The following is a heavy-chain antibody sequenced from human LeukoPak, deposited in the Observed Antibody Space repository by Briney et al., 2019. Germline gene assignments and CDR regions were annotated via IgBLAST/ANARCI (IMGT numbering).Heavy chain of an antibody. D-gene: IGHD1-26*01. CDR3: ARRELGAFDI. J-gene: IGHJ3*02. CDR2: IYYSGST. Sequence: SETLSLTCAVYGGSFSGYYWSWIRQPPGKGLEWIGYIYYSGSTNYNPSLKSRVTISVDTSKNQFSLKLSSVTAADTAVYYCARRELGAFDIWGQGTMVTVSS. V-gene: IGHV4-59*01. CDR1: GGSFSGYY.